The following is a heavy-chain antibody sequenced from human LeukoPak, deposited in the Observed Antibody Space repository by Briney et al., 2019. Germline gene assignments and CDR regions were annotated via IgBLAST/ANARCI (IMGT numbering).Heavy chain of an antibody. Sequence: SETLSLTCTVSGGSISTSSYYWGWVRQPPGKGLEWIGSIYYSGSTYYNPSLKRRVTISVDTSKNQFSLNLISVTATDTAIYYCITMLRGGENGDYWGQRTLVTVSS. CDR1: GGSISTSSYY. CDR2: IYYSGST. J-gene: IGHJ4*02. D-gene: IGHD3-10*01. V-gene: IGHV4-39*01. CDR3: ITMLRGGENGDY.